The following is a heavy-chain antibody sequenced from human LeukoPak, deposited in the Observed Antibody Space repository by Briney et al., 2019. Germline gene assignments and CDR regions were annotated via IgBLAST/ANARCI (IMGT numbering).Heavy chain of an antibody. D-gene: IGHD6-19*01. V-gene: IGHV1-69*05. J-gene: IGHJ5*02. CDR1: GGTFSSYA. CDR2: IIPIFGTA. Sequence: SVKVSCKASGGTFSSYAISWVRQAPGQGLEWRGGIIPIFGTANYAQKFKGRVTITTYESTSTAYMELSSLRSEDTAVYYCASSGYSSFDPWGQGTLVTVSS. CDR3: ASSGYSSFDP.